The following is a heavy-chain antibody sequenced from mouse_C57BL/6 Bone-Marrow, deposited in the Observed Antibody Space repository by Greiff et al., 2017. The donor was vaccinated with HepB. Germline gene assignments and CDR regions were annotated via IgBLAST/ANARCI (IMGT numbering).Heavy chain of an antibody. Sequence: QVQLQQPGAELVKPGASVKLSCKASGYTFTSYWMHWVKQRPGQGLEWIGMIHPNSGSTNYNEKFKSKATLTVDKSSSTAYMQLSSLTSEDSAVYYCARLQYYCSIYYAMDYWGQGTSVTVSA. CDR2: IHPNSGST. V-gene: IGHV1-64*01. CDR1: GYTFTSYW. J-gene: IGHJ4*01. D-gene: IGHD1-1*01. CDR3: ARLQYYCSIYYAMDY.